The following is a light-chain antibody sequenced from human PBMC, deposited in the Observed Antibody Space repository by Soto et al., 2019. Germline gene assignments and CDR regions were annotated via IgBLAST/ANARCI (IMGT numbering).Light chain of an antibody. J-gene: IGKJ1*01. CDR3: QQNNSPWT. CDR1: QSISSW. CDR2: KAS. V-gene: IGKV1-5*03. Sequence: DIQMTQSPSTLSASVGDRVTITCRASQSISSWLAWYQQKPGKAPKLLIYKASSLESGVPSRFSGSGSGTEFTLTISSLQPDDVATYYCQQNNSPWTFGQGTKVEIK.